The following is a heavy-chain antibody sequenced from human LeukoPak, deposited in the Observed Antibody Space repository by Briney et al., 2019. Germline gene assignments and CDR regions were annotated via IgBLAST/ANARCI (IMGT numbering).Heavy chain of an antibody. V-gene: IGHV3-7*01. CDR1: GFTFSDYY. D-gene: IGHD6-13*01. J-gene: IGHJ2*01. CDR3: AKDKIAAAGRSHWYFDL. CDR2: IKQDGSEK. Sequence: GGSLRLSCAASGFTFSDYYMSWIRQAPGKGLEWVANIKQDGSEKYYVDSVKGRFTISRDNAKNSLYLQMNSLRAEDTAVYYCAKDKIAAAGRSHWYFDLWGRGTLVTVSS.